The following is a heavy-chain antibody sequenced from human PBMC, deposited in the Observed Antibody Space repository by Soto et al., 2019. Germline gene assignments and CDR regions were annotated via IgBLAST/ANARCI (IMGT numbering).Heavy chain of an antibody. CDR2: IYYSGST. J-gene: IGHJ6*02. CDR3: ASHYYDSSGYYWYYYYYGMDV. D-gene: IGHD3-22*01. CDR1: GGSISSSIYY. Sequence: SETLSLTCTVSGGSISSSIYYWGWIRQPPGKGLEWIGGIYYSGSTYYNPSLKSRVTISVDTSKNQSSLKLSSVTAADTAVYYCASHYYDSSGYYWYYYYYGMDVWGQGTTVTVSS. V-gene: IGHV4-39*01.